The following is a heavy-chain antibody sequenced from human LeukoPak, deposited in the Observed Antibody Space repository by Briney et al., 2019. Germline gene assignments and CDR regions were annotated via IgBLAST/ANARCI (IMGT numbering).Heavy chain of an antibody. CDR3: ARHGRGSRSPNAFDF. Sequence: GESLKISCKGSGYRFSDYWIGWVRQMPGKGLQWMGVIYPDDSDIRYSPSFQGQVTISADKSIITAYLQWSSLKASDTAMYYCARHGRGSRSPNAFDFWGQGTMVTVSS. V-gene: IGHV5-51*01. CDR2: IYPDDSDI. CDR1: GYRFSDYW. J-gene: IGHJ3*01. D-gene: IGHD3-10*01.